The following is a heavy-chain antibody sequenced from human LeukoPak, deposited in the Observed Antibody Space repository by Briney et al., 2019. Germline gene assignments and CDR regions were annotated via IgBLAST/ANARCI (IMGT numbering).Heavy chain of an antibody. D-gene: IGHD3-22*01. CDR3: AKRGVVIRVILVGFHKEAYYFDS. V-gene: IGHV3-21*04. CDR1: GFTFSNYN. CDR2: ISSSSSYI. J-gene: IGHJ4*02. Sequence: PGGSLRLSCAASGFTFSNYNMNWVRQAPGKGLEWVSSISSSSSYIYYADSVKGRFTISRDNAKNSLYLQMNSLRAEDTAVYFCAKRGVVIRVILVGFHKEAYYFDSWGQGALVTVSS.